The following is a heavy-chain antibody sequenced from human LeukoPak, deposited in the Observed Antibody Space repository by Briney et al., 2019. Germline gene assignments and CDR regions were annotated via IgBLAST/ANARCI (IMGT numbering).Heavy chain of an antibody. Sequence: GGSLRLSCATSGFTFSSYWMHWVRQAPGKGLEWVANIKQDGSEKYYVDSVKGRFTISGDNAKNSLYLQMNSLRAEDTAVYYCARVEGWPAEYFQHWGQGTLVTVSS. D-gene: IGHD6-19*01. V-gene: IGHV3-7*01. CDR2: IKQDGSEK. CDR1: GFTFSSYW. CDR3: ARVEGWPAEYFQH. J-gene: IGHJ1*01.